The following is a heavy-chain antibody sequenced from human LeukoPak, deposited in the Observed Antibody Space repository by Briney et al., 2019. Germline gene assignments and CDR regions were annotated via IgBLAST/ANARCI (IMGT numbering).Heavy chain of an antibody. J-gene: IGHJ4*02. Sequence: GGSLRLSCAASGFTFSSYSMNWVRQAPGKGLEWVSSISSSSSYIYYADSVKGRFTISRDNAKNSLYLQMNSLRAEDTAVYYCARAYSGYDPHYFDYWGQGTLVTVSS. CDR2: ISSSSSYI. CDR1: GFTFSSYS. V-gene: IGHV3-21*01. D-gene: IGHD5-12*01. CDR3: ARAYSGYDPHYFDY.